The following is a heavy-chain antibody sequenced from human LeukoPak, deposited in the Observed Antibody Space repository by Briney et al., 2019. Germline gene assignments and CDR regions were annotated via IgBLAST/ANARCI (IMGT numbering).Heavy chain of an antibody. V-gene: IGHV3-74*01. Sequence: GGSLRLSCAASGFTFNNYWMHWVRQAPGEGLGWDSGINSDGSSETYADSVKGRFTISRDNAKNTLYLEMNSLRAEDMAVYYCARDFDGPRASDYWGQGISVTVSS. J-gene: IGHJ4*02. CDR2: INSDGSSE. CDR1: GFTFNNYW. CDR3: ARDFDGPRASDY. D-gene: IGHD4-17*01.